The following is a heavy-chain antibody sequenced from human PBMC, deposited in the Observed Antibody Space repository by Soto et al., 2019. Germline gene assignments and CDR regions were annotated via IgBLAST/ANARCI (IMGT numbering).Heavy chain of an antibody. J-gene: IGHJ6*02. Sequence: QMQLVESGGGLVEPGGSLRLSCAASGFTFSDNYMTWVRQAPGKGLEWISYMSGSGDAIYYADSVKGRFTISRDNAKNSLHLEMNSLRAEDTAMYYCVRGNFDYGIDVWGQGTPVTVSS. CDR1: GFTFSDNY. D-gene: IGHD1-1*01. CDR3: VRGNFDYGIDV. CDR2: MSGSGDAI. V-gene: IGHV3-11*01.